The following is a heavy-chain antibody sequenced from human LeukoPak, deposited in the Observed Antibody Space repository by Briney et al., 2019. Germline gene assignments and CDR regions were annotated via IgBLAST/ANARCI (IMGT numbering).Heavy chain of an antibody. J-gene: IGHJ4*02. CDR3: AKSGVAARPPPTNFDY. CDR1: GFTFSSYA. V-gene: IGHV3-23*01. D-gene: IGHD6-6*01. CDR2: LSARGDSP. Sequence: PGGSLRLSCAASGFTFSSYAMSWVRQAPGKGLEWVSSLSARGDSPYYADSVKGRFTISRDNSKNTLYLQMNSLRAEDTAVYYCAKSGVAARPPPTNFDYWGQGTLVTVSS.